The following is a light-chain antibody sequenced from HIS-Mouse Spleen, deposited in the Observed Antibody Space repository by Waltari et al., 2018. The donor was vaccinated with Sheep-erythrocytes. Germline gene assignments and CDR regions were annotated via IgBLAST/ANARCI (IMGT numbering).Light chain of an antibody. CDR2: DVS. CDR3: CSYAGSYTWV. CDR1: SSDVGGYNY. V-gene: IGLV2-11*01. J-gene: IGLJ3*02. Sequence: QSALTQPRSVSGSPGQSVTISCTGTSSDVGGYNYVSWYQQHPGKAPKPMIDDVSKRPLGGPDRFPGSKSGNTAALTISGVQAGDEADYYCCSYAGSYTWVFGGGTKLTVL.